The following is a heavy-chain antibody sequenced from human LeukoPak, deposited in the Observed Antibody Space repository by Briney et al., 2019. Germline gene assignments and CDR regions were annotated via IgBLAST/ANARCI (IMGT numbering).Heavy chain of an antibody. CDR3: GRGPQNLLRYFDWLLYGGVDY. J-gene: IGHJ4*02. D-gene: IGHD3-9*01. CDR1: GYTFTSYD. V-gene: IGHV1-8*01. CDR2: MNPNRGNT. Sequence: ASVTVSFTATGYTFTSYDIDWVRQAAGQGLEWVGWMNPNRGNTGYSQKFQGRVTMTRHTSKNTAYMELSGLRSEDTAVYYCGRGPQNLLRYFDWLLYGGVDYWGEGTLVTVCS.